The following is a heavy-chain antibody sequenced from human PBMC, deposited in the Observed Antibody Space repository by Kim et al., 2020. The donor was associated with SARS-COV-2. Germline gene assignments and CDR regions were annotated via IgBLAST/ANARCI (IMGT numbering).Heavy chain of an antibody. J-gene: IGHJ5*02. CDR1: GFTFSSYS. D-gene: IGHD3-3*01. Sequence: GGSLRLSCAASGFTFSSYSMNWVRQAPGKGLEWVSSISSSSSYIYYADSVKGRFTISRDNAKNSLYLQMNSLRAEDTAVYYCARDPPRFLEWPTGFDPWGQGTLVTVSS. CDR3: ARDPPRFLEWPTGFDP. V-gene: IGHV3-21*01. CDR2: ISSSSSYI.